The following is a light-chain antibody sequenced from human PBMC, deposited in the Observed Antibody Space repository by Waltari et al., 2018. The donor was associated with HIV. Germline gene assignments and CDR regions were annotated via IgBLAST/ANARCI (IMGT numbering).Light chain of an antibody. V-gene: IGLV1-44*01. CDR1: ISNIGGNT. CDR2: PNN. CDR3: AAWDANLNGRL. Sequence: QSVLTHSPSASGTPGQRFTISCSVSISNIGGNTVLSYQHLPGTAPKLLIYPNNRRPSGVPDRFSGSKSGTSASLAISGLQSEDEADYYCAAWDANLNGRLFGGGTKLTVL. J-gene: IGLJ2*01.